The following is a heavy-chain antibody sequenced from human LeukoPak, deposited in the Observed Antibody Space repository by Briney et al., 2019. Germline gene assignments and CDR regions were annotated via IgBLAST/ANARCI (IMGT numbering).Heavy chain of an antibody. CDR1: GDSISSGGFY. CDR3: ARGRYTGAFYEFDY. J-gene: IGHJ4*02. V-gene: IGHV4-39*01. Sequence: SETLSLTCTVSGDSISSGGFYWAWIRQTPGKGLEWIAAIYHTGTTRYNSSLKSRVTISVDTSSNQFSLKLTSVTTTDTAVYYCARGRYTGAFYEFDYWGQGTLVTAS. CDR2: IYHTGTT. D-gene: IGHD5/OR15-5a*01.